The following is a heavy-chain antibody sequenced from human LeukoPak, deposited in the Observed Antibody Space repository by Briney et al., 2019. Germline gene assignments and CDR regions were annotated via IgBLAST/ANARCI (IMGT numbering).Heavy chain of an antibody. CDR1: GYTFTSYA. D-gene: IGHD3-22*01. Sequence: ASVKVSCKASGYTFTSYAMHWVRQALGQRLEWMGWINAGNGNTKYSQKFQGRVTITRDTSASTAYMELSSLRSGDTAVYYCARVITYDSSGYYYWGQGTLVTVSS. CDR2: INAGNGNT. J-gene: IGHJ4*02. CDR3: ARVITYDSSGYYY. V-gene: IGHV1-3*01.